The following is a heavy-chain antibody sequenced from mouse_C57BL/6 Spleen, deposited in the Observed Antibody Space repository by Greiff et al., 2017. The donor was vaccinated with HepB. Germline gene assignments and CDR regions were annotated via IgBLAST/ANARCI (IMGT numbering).Heavy chain of an antibody. J-gene: IGHJ3*01. CDR1: GYTFTDYE. V-gene: IGHV1-15*01. CDR2: IDPETGGT. CDR3: TRWGGNYTFAY. Sequence: VKLQQSGAELVRPGASVTLSCKASGYTFTDYEMHWVKQTPVHGLEWIGAIDPETGGTAYNQKFKGKAILTADKSSSTAYMELRSLTSEDSAVYYCTRWGGNYTFAYWGQGTLVTVSA. D-gene: IGHD2-1*01.